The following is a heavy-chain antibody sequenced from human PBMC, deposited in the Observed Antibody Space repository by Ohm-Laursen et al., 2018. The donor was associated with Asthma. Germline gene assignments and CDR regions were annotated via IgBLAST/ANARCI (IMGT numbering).Heavy chain of an antibody. Sequence: TLSLTCTVSGGSISSGGYSWSWIRQPPGKGLEWIGYIYHSGSTYYNPSLKSRVTISVDRSKNQFSLKLSSVTAADTAVYYCARGEGRVAVAGNWFDPWGQGTLVTVSS. CDR2: IYHSGST. CDR1: GGSISSGGYS. D-gene: IGHD6-19*01. J-gene: IGHJ5*02. V-gene: IGHV4-30-2*01. CDR3: ARGEGRVAVAGNWFDP.